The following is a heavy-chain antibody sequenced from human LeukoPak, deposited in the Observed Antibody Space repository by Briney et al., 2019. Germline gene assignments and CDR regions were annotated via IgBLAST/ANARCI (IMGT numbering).Heavy chain of an antibody. CDR1: GFTFSKDD. CDR3: TKEFCGSRAACAGGSYYDC. Sequence: GGSLRLSCAASGFTFSKDDFHWVRHAPGKGLEWVAAIGVTGGTYYADSVKGRFTISREDAPNSFYLQMRSLGAGDTALYYCTKEFCGSRAACAGGSYYDCWGRGALVTVSS. J-gene: IGHJ2*01. V-gene: IGHV3-13*01. D-gene: IGHD2-15*01. CDR2: IGVTGGT.